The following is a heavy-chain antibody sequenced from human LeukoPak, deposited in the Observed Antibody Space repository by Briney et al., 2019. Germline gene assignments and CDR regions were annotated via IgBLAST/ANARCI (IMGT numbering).Heavy chain of an antibody. Sequence: GGSLRLSCAASGFTLSSFGMNWVRKAQGKGLEWVSVIYSGGSTYYADSVNGRFTISRDNSKNTLYLQMNSLRAEDTAVYYCASRVGGIWGQGTMVTVSS. CDR1: GFTLSSFG. D-gene: IGHD3-16*01. J-gene: IGHJ3*02. V-gene: IGHV3-66*01. CDR3: ASRVGGI. CDR2: IYSGGST.